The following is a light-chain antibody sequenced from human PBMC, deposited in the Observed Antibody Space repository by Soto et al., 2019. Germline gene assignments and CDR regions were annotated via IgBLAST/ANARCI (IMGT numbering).Light chain of an antibody. CDR1: QSISSW. J-gene: IGKJ2*01. CDR3: QQYNSYSYT. CDR2: DAS. V-gene: IGKV1-5*01. Sequence: DFQMTQSPSTLSASVGDRVTITCRASQSISSWLAWYQQKPGKAPKLLIFDASSLESGVPSRFSGSGSGTEFTLTISSLQPDDFATYYCQQYNSYSYTFGQGTKVDIK.